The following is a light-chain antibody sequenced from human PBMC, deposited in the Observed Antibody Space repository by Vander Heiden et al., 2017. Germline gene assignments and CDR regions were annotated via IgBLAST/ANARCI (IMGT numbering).Light chain of an antibody. CDR2: EVS. V-gene: IGLV2-14*01. J-gene: IGLJ3*02. CDR3: SSYTSSSTLNWV. Sequence: QSALTLPASVSGSPGQPITISCTGTSSDVGGYNYVAWNKQNPGKAPKSMIYEVSNRPSGVSNRFSGSKSGNTATLTISGLQAEDEADDYCSSYTSSSTLNWVFGGGTKLTVL. CDR1: SSDVGGYNY.